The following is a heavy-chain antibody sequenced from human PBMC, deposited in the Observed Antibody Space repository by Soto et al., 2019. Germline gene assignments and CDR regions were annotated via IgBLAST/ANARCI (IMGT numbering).Heavy chain of an antibody. Sequence: EVQLVESGGGLVQPGGSLRLSCAASGFKFSSYWMRWVRQAPGQGLEWVANINRDGSEKYYVDSVKGRFTISRDNAKNSQYRQMNSLRAEDTAVYYCARGATLYGDYVMNWGQGTLVTVSS. CDR2: INRDGSEK. J-gene: IGHJ4*02. CDR3: ARGATLYGDYVMN. CDR1: GFKFSSYW. V-gene: IGHV3-7*01. D-gene: IGHD4-17*01.